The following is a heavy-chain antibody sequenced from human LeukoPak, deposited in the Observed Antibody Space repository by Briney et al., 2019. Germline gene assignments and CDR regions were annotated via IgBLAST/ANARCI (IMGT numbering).Heavy chain of an antibody. CDR2: INHSGST. J-gene: IGHJ6*03. D-gene: IGHD6-13*01. CDR3: ARDQGYSSSWPHYYYYYYMDV. CDR1: GGSFSGYY. Sequence: SETLSLTCAVYGGSFSGYYWSWIRQPPGKGLEWIGEINHSGSTNYNPSLKSRVTISVDTSKNQFSLKLSSVTAADTAVYYCARDQGYSSSWPHYYYYYYMDVWGKGTTVTISS. V-gene: IGHV4-34*01.